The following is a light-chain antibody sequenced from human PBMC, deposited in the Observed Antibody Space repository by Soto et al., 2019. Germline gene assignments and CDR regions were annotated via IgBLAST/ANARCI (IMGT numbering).Light chain of an antibody. V-gene: IGKV3-20*01. J-gene: IGKJ1*01. CDR3: QQYAISPWT. CDR1: RTITAGY. Sequence: VLAQSPGTLSLSPGQRATLSCRASRTITAGYLAWYQLKPGQAPRLLIYGASTRATGIPDRFRGSGSGTDFTLTITRLEPEDFAVYSCQQYAISPWTFGQGTKV. CDR2: GAS.